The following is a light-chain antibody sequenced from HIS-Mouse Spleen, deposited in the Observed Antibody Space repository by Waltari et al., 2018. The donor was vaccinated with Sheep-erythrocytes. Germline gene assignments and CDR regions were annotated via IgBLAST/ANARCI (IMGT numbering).Light chain of an antibody. CDR1: SSDVGGSNY. J-gene: IGLJ1*01. CDR2: DVS. V-gene: IGLV2-11*01. Sequence: QSALTQPRSVSGSPGQSVTIPCTGTSSDVGGSNYVPWYQQHPGKAPKLMIYDVSKRPSGVPDRFSGSKSGNTASLTISGLQAEDEADYYCCSYAGSYNHVFGTGTKVTVL. CDR3: CSYAGSYNHV.